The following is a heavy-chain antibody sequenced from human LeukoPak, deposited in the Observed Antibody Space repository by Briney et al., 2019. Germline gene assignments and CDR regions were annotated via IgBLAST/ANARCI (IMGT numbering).Heavy chain of an antibody. CDR2: FDPEDGET. Sequence: ASVKVSCKVSGYTLTELSMHWVRQAPGKGLEWMGGFDPEDGETIYAQKFQGRVTMTEDTSTDTAYMELSSLRSEDTAVYYCARGAAGGGSSGWYCNYWGQGTPVTVSS. J-gene: IGHJ4*02. CDR3: ARGAAGGGSSGWYCNY. V-gene: IGHV1-24*01. D-gene: IGHD6-19*01. CDR1: GYTLTELS.